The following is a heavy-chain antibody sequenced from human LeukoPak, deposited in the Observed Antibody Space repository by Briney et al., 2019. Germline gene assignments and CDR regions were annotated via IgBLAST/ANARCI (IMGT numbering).Heavy chain of an antibody. CDR1: GYTFSSYD. V-gene: IGHV1-8*01. CDR2: MNPNSGNT. J-gene: IGHJ4*02. CDR3: ARVNFDWLLLDLEYFDY. D-gene: IGHD3-9*01. Sequence: ASVNVSCKASGYTFSSYDINWVRQATGQGIEWMGWMNPNSGNTGYAQKFQGRVTMTRNTSISTAYMELSSLRSEDTAVYYCARVNFDWLLLDLEYFDYWGQGTLVTVSS.